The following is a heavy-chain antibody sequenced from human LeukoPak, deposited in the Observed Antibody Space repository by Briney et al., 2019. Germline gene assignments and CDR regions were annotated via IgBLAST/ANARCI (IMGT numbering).Heavy chain of an antibody. D-gene: IGHD5-18*01. CDR2: IYHSGST. Sequence: SETLSLTCAVSGGSISSGGYSWSSIRQPPGKGLEWIGYIYHSGSTYYNPSLKSRVTISVDRSKNQFSLKLSSVTAADTAVYYCARGDTAGSLGYWGQGTLVTVSS. J-gene: IGHJ4*02. CDR1: GGSISSGGYS. V-gene: IGHV4-30-2*01. CDR3: ARGDTAGSLGY.